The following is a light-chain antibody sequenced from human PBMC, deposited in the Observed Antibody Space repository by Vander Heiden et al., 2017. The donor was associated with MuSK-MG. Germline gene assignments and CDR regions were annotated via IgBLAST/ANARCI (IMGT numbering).Light chain of an antibody. Sequence: DIQMTQSPSSLSASVGDRVTITCRASQSISSYLNWYQQKPGKAPKLLIYAASSLQSGVPSRFSGSGSGTDFTLTISSLQPEDFATYYCQQSYSHPQVLTFGGGTKVEIK. V-gene: IGKV1-39*01. CDR1: QSISSY. J-gene: IGKJ4*01. CDR3: QQSYSHPQVLT. CDR2: AAS.